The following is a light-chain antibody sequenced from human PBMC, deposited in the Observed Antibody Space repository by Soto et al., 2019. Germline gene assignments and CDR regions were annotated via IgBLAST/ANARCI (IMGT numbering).Light chain of an antibody. J-gene: IGKJ1*01. CDR2: DAS. CDR1: QIISSY. Sequence: DIQMTQSPSSLSASVGDRVTITCRASQIISSYLNWYQQKPGKAPKLLVYDASTLQSGVASRFSGSGSGTEFTLIISGLQPDDSATYYCQQYTNTNNPWMFGQGTKVDIK. CDR3: QQYTNTNNPWM. V-gene: IGKV1-39*01.